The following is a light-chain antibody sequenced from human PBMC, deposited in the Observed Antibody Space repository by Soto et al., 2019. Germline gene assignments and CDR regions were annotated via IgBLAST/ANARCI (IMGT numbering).Light chain of an antibody. CDR1: SSDIGSYNY. CDR2: DVN. V-gene: IGLV2-14*03. Sequence: QSVLTQPASVSGSPGQSITISCTGTSSDIGSYNYVSWYQQLPGKAPKLMIYDVNNRPSGISDRFSGSKSGNTASLTISGLQAEDEADYYCSSYTTTSSYVFGTGTKLTVL. CDR3: SSYTTTSSYV. J-gene: IGLJ1*01.